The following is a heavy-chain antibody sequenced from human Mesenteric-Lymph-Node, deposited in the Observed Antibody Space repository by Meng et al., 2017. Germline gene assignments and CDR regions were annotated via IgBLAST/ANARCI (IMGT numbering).Heavy chain of an antibody. J-gene: IGHJ3*02. Sequence: GESLKISCAASGFTFDDYAMHWVRQAPGKGLEWVSGINWNGGSTGYADSVKGRFTISRDNAKNSLYLQMNSLRAEDTALYHCARDTVTTRGAFDIWGQGTMVTVSS. CDR3: ARDTVTTRGAFDI. CDR2: INWNGGST. V-gene: IGHV3-20*01. CDR1: GFTFDDYA. D-gene: IGHD4-17*01.